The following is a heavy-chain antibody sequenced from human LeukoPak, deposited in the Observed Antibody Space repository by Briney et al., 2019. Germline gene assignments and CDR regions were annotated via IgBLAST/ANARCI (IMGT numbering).Heavy chain of an antibody. Sequence: PPGRSLRLSCAASGFTFSNYDMHWVRQAPGKGLEWVAVISYDGSNKYYADSVKGRFTISRDNSKNTLYLQMNSLRAEDTAVYYCARDKYSSSSYYFDYWGQGTLVTVSS. V-gene: IGHV3-30*03. D-gene: IGHD6-6*01. J-gene: IGHJ4*02. CDR3: ARDKYSSSSYYFDY. CDR1: GFTFSNYD. CDR2: ISYDGSNK.